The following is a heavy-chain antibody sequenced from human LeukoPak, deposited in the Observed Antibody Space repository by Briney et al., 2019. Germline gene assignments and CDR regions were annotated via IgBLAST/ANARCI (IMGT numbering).Heavy chain of an antibody. Sequence: PGGSLRLSCEVSGFTFSRSAMSWVRQAPGKGLEWVSGISISGEATYYADSVQGRFTISRDNSKNTVYLQMYSLGVEDTAAYYCAKEEVPNDYWGQGILVTVSS. CDR2: ISISGEAT. J-gene: IGHJ4*02. V-gene: IGHV3-23*01. CDR3: AKEEVPNDY. CDR1: GFTFSRSA. D-gene: IGHD2-2*01.